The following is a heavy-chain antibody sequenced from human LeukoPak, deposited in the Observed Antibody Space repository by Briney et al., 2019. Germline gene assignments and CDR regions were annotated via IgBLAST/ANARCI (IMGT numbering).Heavy chain of an antibody. Sequence: PGGSLRLSCAASGFTFSSYWMSWVRQAPGKGLEWVANIKQDGSEKYYVDSVKGRFTISRDNAKNSLYLQMNSLRAEDTAVYYCARRRITMVRGVNITDWFDPWGQGTLVTVSS. CDR2: IKQDGSEK. CDR1: GFTFSSYW. D-gene: IGHD3-10*01. J-gene: IGHJ5*02. V-gene: IGHV3-7*01. CDR3: ARRRITMVRGVNITDWFDP.